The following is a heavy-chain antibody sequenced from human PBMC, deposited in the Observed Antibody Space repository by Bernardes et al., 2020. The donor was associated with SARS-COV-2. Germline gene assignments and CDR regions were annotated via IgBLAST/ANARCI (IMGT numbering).Heavy chain of an antibody. D-gene: IGHD3-3*01. CDR2: ISGRGGRT. J-gene: IGHJ4*02. CDR1: GFSFSSYA. V-gene: IGHV3-23*01. Sequence: RGSMRLSCAASGFSFSSYAISCVRQAPGKVLGWVSAISGRGGRTYYAGSVKGRLSISRDNSTHTMYLQMNSLRAADTDVYYCAKESRNTIFGVIIIEQHFDYWGQGTLVTVSS. CDR3: AKESRNTIFGVIIIEQHFDY.